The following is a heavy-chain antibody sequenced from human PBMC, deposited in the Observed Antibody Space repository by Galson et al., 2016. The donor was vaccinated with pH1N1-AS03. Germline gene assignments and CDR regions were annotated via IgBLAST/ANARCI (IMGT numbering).Heavy chain of an antibody. Sequence: SVKVSCKASGYIFTGFYVHWVRQAPGQGLEWMGWINPNNGVTNYAQKFQAWVTMTGDTSISTAYLELYGLKSDDTAVYYCARDPRGPCSSATCATTYYVGMDAWGNGTTVIVSP. CDR1: GYIFTGFY. CDR3: ARDPRGPCSSATCATTYYVGMDA. D-gene: IGHD2/OR15-2a*01. V-gene: IGHV1-2*04. J-gene: IGHJ6*04. CDR2: INPNNGVT.